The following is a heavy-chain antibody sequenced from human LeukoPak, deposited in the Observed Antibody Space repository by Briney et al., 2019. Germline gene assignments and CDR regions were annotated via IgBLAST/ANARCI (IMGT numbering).Heavy chain of an antibody. Sequence: ASVKVSCKASGYTFTSYDINWVRQAPGQGLEWMGWMNPNSGNTGYAQKFQGRVTMTTDTSTSTAYMELRSLRSDDTAVYYCGRSADIVVVVSATYVDYWGQGTLVTVSS. CDR2: MNPNSGNT. CDR1: GYTFTSYD. J-gene: IGHJ4*02. CDR3: GRSADIVVVVSATYVDY. D-gene: IGHD2-15*01. V-gene: IGHV1-8*01.